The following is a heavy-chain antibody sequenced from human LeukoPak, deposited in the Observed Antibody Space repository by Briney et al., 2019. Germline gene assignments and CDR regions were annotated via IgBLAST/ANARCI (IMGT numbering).Heavy chain of an antibody. D-gene: IGHD5-18*01. CDR3: AKDRLAYSYAQPFDY. V-gene: IGHV3-30*04. Sequence: GGSLRLSCAASGITFSSYAMHWVRQAPGKGLEWVAVISYDGSNKYYADSVKGRFTISRDNSKNTLYLLMNSLRAEDTAVYYCAKDRLAYSYAQPFDYWGRGTLVTVSS. CDR1: GITFSSYA. J-gene: IGHJ4*02. CDR2: ISYDGSNK.